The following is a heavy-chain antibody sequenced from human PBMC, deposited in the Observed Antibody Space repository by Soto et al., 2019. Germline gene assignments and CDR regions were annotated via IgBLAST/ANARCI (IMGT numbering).Heavy chain of an antibody. CDR1: GGSFSCYY. CDR2: INHSGST. D-gene: IGHD3-10*01. CDR3: ARGYYYGSGSYGAPYYYYGMDV. V-gene: IGHV4-34*01. J-gene: IGHJ6*02. Sequence: NPSETLSLTCAVYGGSFSCYYWSWIRQPPGKGLEWIGEINHSGSTNYNPSLKSRVTISVDTSKNQFSLKLSSVTAADTAVYYCARGYYYGSGSYGAPYYYYGMDVWGQGTTVTAP.